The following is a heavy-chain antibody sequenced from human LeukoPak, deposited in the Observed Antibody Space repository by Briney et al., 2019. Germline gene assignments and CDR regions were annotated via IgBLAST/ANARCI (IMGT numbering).Heavy chain of an antibody. J-gene: IGHJ4*02. CDR1: GGSISSSNSY. Sequence: PSETLSLTCIVSGGSISSSNSYWGWIRQPPGKGLEWIGSIYYSGNTYYNSSLKSRVTISIDTSKNQFSLKLSSVTAADTAVYYCARLVPQHFDYWGQGTLVTVSS. CDR2: IYYSGNT. V-gene: IGHV4-39*07. CDR3: ARLVPQHFDY.